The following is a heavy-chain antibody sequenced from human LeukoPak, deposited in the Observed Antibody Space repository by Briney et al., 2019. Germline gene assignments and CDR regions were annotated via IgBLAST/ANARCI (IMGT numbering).Heavy chain of an antibody. Sequence: KTSETLSLTCTVSGGSISSYYWSWIRQPPGKGLEWIGYIYYSGSTNYNPSLKSRVTISVDTSKNQFSLKLSSVTAADTAVYYCVRGQYSYGSRWFDPWGQGTLVTVSS. CDR2: IYYSGST. J-gene: IGHJ5*02. D-gene: IGHD5-18*01. V-gene: IGHV4-59*01. CDR3: VRGQYSYGSRWFDP. CDR1: GGSISSYY.